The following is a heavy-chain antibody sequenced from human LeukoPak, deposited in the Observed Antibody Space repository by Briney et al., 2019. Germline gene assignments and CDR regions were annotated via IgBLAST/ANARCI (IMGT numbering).Heavy chain of an antibody. J-gene: IGHJ4*02. CDR1: GFTFSSYA. Sequence: GGSLRLSCSASGFTFSSYAMHWVRPAPGKGLEYVSAISSNGGSTYYADAVKGRFTIYRDNSKNTLYLQMSSLRAEETAVYYCVKGYCSSISCFGDYWGQGTLVTFSS. D-gene: IGHD2-2*01. V-gene: IGHV3-64D*09. CDR3: VKGYCSSISCFGDY. CDR2: ISSNGGST.